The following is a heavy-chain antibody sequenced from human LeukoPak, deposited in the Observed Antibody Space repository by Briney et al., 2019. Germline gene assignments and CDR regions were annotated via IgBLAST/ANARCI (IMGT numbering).Heavy chain of an antibody. D-gene: IGHD3/OR15-3a*01. Sequence: GGSLRLSCAVSGLSVSNIYITWVRQAPGKGLEWVSVFLSGGSTHYADSVKARFSMSRDDSRNIVYLQLNSLRADDTAVYYRARSGLTGRGNGLDVWGQGTTVTVSS. CDR1: GLSVSNIY. CDR2: FLSGGST. V-gene: IGHV3-53*01. CDR3: ARSGLTGRGNGLDV. J-gene: IGHJ6*02.